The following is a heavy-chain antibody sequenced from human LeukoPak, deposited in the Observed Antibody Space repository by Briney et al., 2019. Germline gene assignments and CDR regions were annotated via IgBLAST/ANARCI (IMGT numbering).Heavy chain of an antibody. J-gene: IGHJ5*02. CDR3: ARGLRTTRFLEWLSIRANWFDP. D-gene: IGHD3-3*01. CDR2: INPNSGGT. CDR1: GYTFTGYY. Sequence: ASVKVSCKASGYTFTGYYMHWVRQAPGQGLEWMGWINPNSGGTNYAQKFQGRVTMTRDTSISTAYMELSSLRSEDTAVYYCARGLRTTRFLEWLSIRANWFDPWGQGTLVTVSS. V-gene: IGHV1-2*02.